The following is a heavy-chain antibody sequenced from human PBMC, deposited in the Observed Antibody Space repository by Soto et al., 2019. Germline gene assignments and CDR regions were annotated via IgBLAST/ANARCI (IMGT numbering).Heavy chain of an antibody. CDR1: GYTLTSYA. D-gene: IGHD2-15*01. CDR3: ARDKGYCSGGSCYPADFDY. V-gene: IGHV1-3*01. J-gene: IGHJ4*02. CDR2: INAGNGNT. Sequence: GASVKVSCKDSGYTLTSYAMHWVRQAPGQRLEWMGWINAGNGNTKYSQKFQGRVTITRDTSASTAYMELSSLRSEDTAVYYCARDKGYCSGGSCYPADFDYWGQGTLVTVSS.